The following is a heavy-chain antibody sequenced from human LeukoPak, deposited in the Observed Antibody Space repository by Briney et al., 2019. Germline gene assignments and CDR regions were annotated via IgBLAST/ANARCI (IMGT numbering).Heavy chain of an antibody. CDR1: GFTFISYG. CDR3: AKGGGYEAQYYYYYLDV. V-gene: IGHV3-30*02. J-gene: IGHJ6*03. D-gene: IGHD5-12*01. CDR2: IRYDGSNK. Sequence: GGSLRLSCAASGFTFISYGMQWVRQAPGKGLEWVAFIRYDGSNKYYADSVKGRFTISRDNSKNTLYLQMKSLRAEDTAVYYCAKGGGYEAQYYYYYLDVWGKGTTVTVSS.